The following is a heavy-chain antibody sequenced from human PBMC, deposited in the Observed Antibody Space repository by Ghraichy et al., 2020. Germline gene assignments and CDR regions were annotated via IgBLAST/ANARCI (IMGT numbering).Heavy chain of an antibody. J-gene: IGHJ4*02. D-gene: IGHD2-2*01. Sequence: GGSLRLSCAASGFTFTSHAIYWVRQAPGKGLEWVAVIWYDGSNKHYADSVKGRFTISRDNSKNTLYLQMNSLRAEDTAVYYCARRVLPTANHFFDYWGQGTLVTVSS. V-gene: IGHV3-33*07. CDR1: GFTFTSHA. CDR3: ARRVLPTANHFFDY. CDR2: IWYDGSNK.